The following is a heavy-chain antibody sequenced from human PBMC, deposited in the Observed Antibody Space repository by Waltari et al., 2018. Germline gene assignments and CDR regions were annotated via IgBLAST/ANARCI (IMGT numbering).Heavy chain of an antibody. CDR3: ASSDYGDYYFDY. J-gene: IGHJ4*02. V-gene: IGHV4-38-2*01. D-gene: IGHD4-17*01. CDR1: GYSISSGYS. Sequence: QVQLQESGPGLVKPSETLSLTCAVSGYSISSGYSWGWIRQPPGKGLEWIGSIYHSGSTYYSQSLKSRVTISVDTSKNQFSLKLSSVSAADTAVYYCASSDYGDYYFDYWGQGTLVTVSS. CDR2: IYHSGST.